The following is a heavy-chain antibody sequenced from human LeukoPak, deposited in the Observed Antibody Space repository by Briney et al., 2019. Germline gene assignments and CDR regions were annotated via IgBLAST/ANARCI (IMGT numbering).Heavy chain of an antibody. Sequence: SETLSLTCAVYGGSFSGYYWSWIRQPPGKGLEWIGGINHSGSTNYNPSLKSRVTISVDTSKNQFSLKLSSVTAADTAVYYCASLPYYYDSSGYYRTAEYFQHWGQGTLVTVSS. CDR1: GGSFSGYY. J-gene: IGHJ1*01. D-gene: IGHD3-22*01. CDR2: INHSGST. V-gene: IGHV4-34*01. CDR3: ASLPYYYDSSGYYRTAEYFQH.